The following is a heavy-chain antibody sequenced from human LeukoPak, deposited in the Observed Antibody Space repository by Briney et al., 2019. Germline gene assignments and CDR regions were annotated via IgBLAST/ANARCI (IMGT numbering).Heavy chain of an antibody. V-gene: IGHV1-18*01. CDR1: GYTFTAHG. Sequence: GASVKVSCKASGYTFTAHGMNWVRQAPGQGLEWMGWISAYNGNTNYAQKLQGRVTMTTDTSTSTAYMELRSLRSDDTAVYYCARGGYDFWSGYYMGYYYMDVWGKGTTVTVSS. CDR3: ARGGYDFWSGYYMGYYYMDV. J-gene: IGHJ6*03. CDR2: ISAYNGNT. D-gene: IGHD3-3*01.